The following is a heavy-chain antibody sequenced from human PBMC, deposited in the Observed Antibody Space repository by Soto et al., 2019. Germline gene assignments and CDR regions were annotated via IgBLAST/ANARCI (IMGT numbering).Heavy chain of an antibody. CDR2: IYWDDDE. CDR1: GFSLRTSGVG. CDR3: ARYDSGPFDY. Sequence: SGPTLVNPTQTLTLTCTFSGFSLRTSGVGVGWIRQPPGKALEWLAIIYWDDDERFNSSLKTRLTITKDPSKNQVVLAMTNMDPVDTATYYCARYDSGPFDYWGQGTLVTVSS. J-gene: IGHJ4*02. D-gene: IGHD3-10*01. V-gene: IGHV2-5*02.